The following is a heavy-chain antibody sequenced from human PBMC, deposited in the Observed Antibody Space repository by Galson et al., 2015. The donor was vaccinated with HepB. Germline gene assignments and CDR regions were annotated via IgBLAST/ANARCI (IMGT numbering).Heavy chain of an antibody. CDR3: AKSGHIVVVTASTFDY. J-gene: IGHJ4*02. CDR1: GFTFSSYA. D-gene: IGHD2-21*02. Sequence: ASGFTFSSYAMSWVRQAPGKGLEWVSAISGSGGSTYYADSVKGRFTISRDNSKNTLYLQMNSLRAEDTAVYYCAKSGHIVVVTASTFDYWGQGTLVTVSS. V-gene: IGHV3-23*01. CDR2: ISGSGGST.